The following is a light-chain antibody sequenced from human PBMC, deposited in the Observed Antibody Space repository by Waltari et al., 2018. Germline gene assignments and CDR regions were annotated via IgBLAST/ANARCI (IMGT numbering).Light chain of an antibody. V-gene: IGKV1-39*01. CDR1: QTIDCY. Sequence: DIQMTQSPSSLSASVGDTVTISCRASQTIDCYLNWYQQQPGKAPNLLIYAASTLLIGVPSRFSGFGSETEFTLTITGLQPEDFATYYCQQSLDSPYTFGQGTRLEI. J-gene: IGKJ2*01. CDR3: QQSLDSPYT. CDR2: AAS.